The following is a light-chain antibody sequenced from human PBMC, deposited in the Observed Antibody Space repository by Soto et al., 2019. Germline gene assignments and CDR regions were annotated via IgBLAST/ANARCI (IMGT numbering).Light chain of an antibody. CDR1: QSVSSW. Sequence: DIQMTQSPSTLSASVGDRVTITCRASQSVSSWLAWYQQKPGKAHKLLIYKASSLETGVPSRFSGSGSGTEFTLTISNLQPDDFATYYCQQYNSYSPYTFGQGTRLEIK. CDR2: KAS. V-gene: IGKV1-5*03. CDR3: QQYNSYSPYT. J-gene: IGKJ2*01.